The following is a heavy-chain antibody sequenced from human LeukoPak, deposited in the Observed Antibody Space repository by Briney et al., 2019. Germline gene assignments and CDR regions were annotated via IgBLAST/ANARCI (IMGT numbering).Heavy chain of an antibody. V-gene: IGHV1-18*01. CDR3: ARKTYYYDSSGYTTAYYFDY. D-gene: IGHD3-22*01. Sequence: GASVKVSCKASGYTFTSYGISWVRQAPGQGLEWMGWINAYNGNTNYAQKLQGRVTMTTDTSTSTAYMELRSLRSDDTAVYYCARKTYYYDSSGYTTAYYFDYWGQGTLVTVSS. J-gene: IGHJ4*02. CDR2: INAYNGNT. CDR1: GYTFTSYG.